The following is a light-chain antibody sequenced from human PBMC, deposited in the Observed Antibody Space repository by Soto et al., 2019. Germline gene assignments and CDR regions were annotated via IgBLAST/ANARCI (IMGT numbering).Light chain of an antibody. Sequence: EIVLTQSPGTLSLSPGERGTLSCRASQTIRNNYLAWYQQRPGQAPRLLIYGASSRAAGIPDRFSGSGSGTDFTFTISRLEPEDFAVYYCQQYGTSAITFGPGTRL. V-gene: IGKV3-20*01. CDR3: QQYGTSAIT. CDR1: QTIRNNY. CDR2: GAS. J-gene: IGKJ5*01.